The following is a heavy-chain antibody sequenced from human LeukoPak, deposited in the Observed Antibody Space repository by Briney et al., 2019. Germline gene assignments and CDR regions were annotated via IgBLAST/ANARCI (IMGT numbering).Heavy chain of an antibody. CDR2: IIPIFGIT. CDR3: ASGRMTTETTYCFDP. D-gene: IGHD4-11*01. Sequence: GASVKVSCKAPGGTFISNAITWVRQAPGQGLEWMGRIIPIFGITDYAQKFQGRVTITADKSTSTAYMEFSSLRSEDTAVYYCASGRMTTETTYCFDPWGQGTLITVSS. V-gene: IGHV1-69*04. CDR1: GGTFISNA. J-gene: IGHJ5*02.